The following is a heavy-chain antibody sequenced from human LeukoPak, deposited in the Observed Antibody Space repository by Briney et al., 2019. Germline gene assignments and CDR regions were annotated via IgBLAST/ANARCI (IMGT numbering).Heavy chain of an antibody. CDR2: IYYSGST. D-gene: IGHD3-22*01. CDR3: ARDYYYDSSGYYGL. CDR1: GGSISSYY. J-gene: IGHJ4*02. Sequence: SETLSLTCTVSGGSISSYYWSWIRQPPGKGLEWIGYIYYSGSTNYNPSLKSRVTMSVDTSKNQFSLKLSSVTAADTAVYYCARDYYYDSSGYYGLWGQGTLVTVSS. V-gene: IGHV4-59*12.